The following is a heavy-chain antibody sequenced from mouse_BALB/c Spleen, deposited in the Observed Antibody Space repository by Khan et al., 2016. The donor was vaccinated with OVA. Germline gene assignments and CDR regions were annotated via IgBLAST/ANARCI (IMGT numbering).Heavy chain of an antibody. CDR1: GDSITSGY. D-gene: IGHD2-14*01. Sequence: EVQLQESGPSLVKPSQTLSLTCSVTGDSITSGYWNWIRTFPGNKLEYMGYIIYTGYTYYNPSLKSRISITRHTSKNQYYLHLNSVTDDDTATYYCAISTYRYAFVYWGQGTLVTVSA. CDR2: IIYTGYT. CDR3: AISTYRYAFVY. J-gene: IGHJ3*01. V-gene: IGHV3-8*02.